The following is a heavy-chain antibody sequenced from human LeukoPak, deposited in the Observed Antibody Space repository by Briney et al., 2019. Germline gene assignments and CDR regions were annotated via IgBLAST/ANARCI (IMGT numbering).Heavy chain of an antibody. CDR3: ARVGSSYWFDP. Sequence: SETLSLTCTVSGGSISSGGYYWSWIRQHPGKGLEWIGYIYYSGSTYYNPSLKGRVTISVDTSKNQFSLKLSSVTAADTAVYYCARVGSSYWFDPWGQGTLVTVSS. CDR2: IYYSGST. V-gene: IGHV4-31*03. D-gene: IGHD6-13*01. J-gene: IGHJ5*02. CDR1: GGSISSGGYY.